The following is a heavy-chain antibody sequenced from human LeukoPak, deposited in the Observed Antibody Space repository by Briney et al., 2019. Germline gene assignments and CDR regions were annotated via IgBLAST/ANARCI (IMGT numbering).Heavy chain of an antibody. CDR1: GFPFDDYA. J-gene: IGHJ4*02. D-gene: IGHD2-2*01. CDR2: ISWYSNSI. CDR3: ARDQSGWLCDY. V-gene: IGHV3-9*01. Sequence: PGVSVSLFCGPSGFPFDDYAVQWVRQAPGKGLEWVSCISWYSNSIGYADCVKGRFNISCDNAKHSLYVQLDSLGAEHASVCECARDQSGWLCDYWGRRPLVTVSS.